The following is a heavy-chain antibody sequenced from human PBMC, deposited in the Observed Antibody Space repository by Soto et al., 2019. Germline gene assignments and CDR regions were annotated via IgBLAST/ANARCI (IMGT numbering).Heavy chain of an antibody. Sequence: GGSLRLSCAASGFTFSSYGMHWVRQAPGKGLEWVAVISYDGSNKYYADSVKGRFTISRDNSKNTLYLQMNSLRAEDTAVYYCAKDQSPWGGYSGYDYFDYWGQGTLVTVSS. CDR3: AKDQSPWGGYSGYDYFDY. J-gene: IGHJ4*02. D-gene: IGHD5-12*01. CDR2: ISYDGSNK. V-gene: IGHV3-30*18. CDR1: GFTFSSYG.